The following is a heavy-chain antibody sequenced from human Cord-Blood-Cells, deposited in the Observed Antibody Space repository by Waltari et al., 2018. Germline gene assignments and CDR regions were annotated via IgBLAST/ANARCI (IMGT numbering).Heavy chain of an antibody. Sequence: QVQLVQSGAEVKKPGSSVKVSCQASGGIFSSYATSRGRQAAGQGLEWMGGIIPSVGTSNYAQKFQGRVTITADESTSTAYMELSSLKSEDTAVYYCARDRNDSSGYYYDAFYIWGQGTMVTVSS. CDR2: IIPSVGTS. CDR1: GGIFSSYA. CDR3: ARDRNDSSGYYYDAFYI. D-gene: IGHD3-22*01. J-gene: IGHJ3*02. V-gene: IGHV1-69*01.